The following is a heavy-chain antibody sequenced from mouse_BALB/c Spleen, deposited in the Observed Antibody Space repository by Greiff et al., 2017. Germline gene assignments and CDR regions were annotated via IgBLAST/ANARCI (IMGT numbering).Heavy chain of an antibody. V-gene: IGHV1-82*01. CDR2: IYPGDGDT. D-gene: IGHD2-1*01. Sequence: LVEPGASVKISCKASGYAFSSSWMNWVKQRPGQGLEWIGRIYPGDGDTNYNGKFKGKATLTADKSSSTAYMQLSSLTSVDSAVYFCARGGNYYAMDYWGQGTSVTVSS. CDR3: ARGGNYYAMDY. J-gene: IGHJ4*01. CDR1: GYAFSSSW.